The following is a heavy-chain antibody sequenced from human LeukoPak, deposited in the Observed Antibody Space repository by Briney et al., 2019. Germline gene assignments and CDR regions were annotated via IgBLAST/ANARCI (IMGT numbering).Heavy chain of an antibody. J-gene: IGHJ5*02. Sequence: SETLSLTCAVSGGSISSYYWSWTRQPPGKGLEWIGYIYYSGSTNYNPSLKSRVTISVDTSKNQFSLKLSSVTAADTAVYYCARVRSSSWYEGFDPWGQGTLVTVSS. D-gene: IGHD6-13*01. V-gene: IGHV4-59*01. CDR3: ARVRSSSWYEGFDP. CDR2: IYYSGST. CDR1: GGSISSYY.